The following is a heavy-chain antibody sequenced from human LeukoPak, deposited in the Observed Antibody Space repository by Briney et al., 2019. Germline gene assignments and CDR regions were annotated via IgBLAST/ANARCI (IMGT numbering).Heavy chain of an antibody. CDR2: ISYDGVKK. CDR1: GFTFSDYG. D-gene: IGHD3-22*01. CDR3: ARDAIGITTYDSYFDY. Sequence: GGSLRLSCVVSGFTFSDYGMHWVRQAPGKGLEWVALISYDGVKKYYADSVKGRFTISRDNSQKTVFLQLNSLRPEDTAVYYCARDAIGITTYDSYFDYWGQGTLVTVSS. J-gene: IGHJ4*02. V-gene: IGHV3-30*03.